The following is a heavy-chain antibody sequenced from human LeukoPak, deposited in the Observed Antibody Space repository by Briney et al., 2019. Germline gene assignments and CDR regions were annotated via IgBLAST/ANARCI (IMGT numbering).Heavy chain of an antibody. J-gene: IGHJ4*02. Sequence: SETLSLTCAVSGGPFSGYFWSWLRQSSGKGLEWIGEIHNSGTTNYNPSLKSRVTISVDTSKNQFSLKLSSVTAADTAVYYCARYDSSGYYYGYWGQGTLVTVSS. D-gene: IGHD3-22*01. V-gene: IGHV4-34*01. CDR1: GGPFSGYF. CDR2: IHNSGTT. CDR3: ARYDSSGYYYGY.